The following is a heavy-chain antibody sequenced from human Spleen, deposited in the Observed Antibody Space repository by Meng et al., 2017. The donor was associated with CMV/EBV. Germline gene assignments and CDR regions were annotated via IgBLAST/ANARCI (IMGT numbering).Heavy chain of an antibody. CDR1: GFTFSSYS. J-gene: IGHJ6*02. D-gene: IGHD3-16*01. Sequence: GESLKISCAASGFTFSSYSMNWVRQAPGKGLEWVSYISSSSSTIYYADSVKGRFTISRDNAKNTLYLQMNSLRAEDTAVYYCARDLVRYGMDVWGQGTTVTVSS. CDR3: ARDLVRYGMDV. CDR2: ISSSSSTI. V-gene: IGHV3-48*04.